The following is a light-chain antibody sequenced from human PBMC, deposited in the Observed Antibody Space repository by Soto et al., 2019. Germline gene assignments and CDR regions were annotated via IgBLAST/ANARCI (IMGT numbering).Light chain of an antibody. V-gene: IGLV2-18*02. CDR3: SSFTSSNTWV. CDR2: EVS. CDR1: SSDVGSYNR. Sequence: QSALTQPPSVSGSPAQSVTISCTGTSSDVGSYNRVSWYQQPPGTAPKLIIYEVSNRPSGVPDRFFGSKSGNTASLTISGLQAEDEADYYCSSFTSSNTWVFGGGTKLTVL. J-gene: IGLJ3*02.